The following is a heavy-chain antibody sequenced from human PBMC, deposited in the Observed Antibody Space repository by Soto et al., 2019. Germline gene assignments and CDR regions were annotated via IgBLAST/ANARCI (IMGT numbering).Heavy chain of an antibody. D-gene: IGHD3-10*01. CDR1: GGSISSGGYY. Sequence: QVQLQESGPGLVKPSQTLSLTCTVSGGSISSGGYYWSWIRQHPGKGLEWIGYISYIGRTYYNPCLKSRVTISVDTSKNQFSLKLSSVTAADTAVYYCARLLWFGELSGYYGMDVWGQGTTVTVSS. V-gene: IGHV4-31*03. CDR2: ISYIGRT. J-gene: IGHJ6*02. CDR3: ARLLWFGELSGYYGMDV.